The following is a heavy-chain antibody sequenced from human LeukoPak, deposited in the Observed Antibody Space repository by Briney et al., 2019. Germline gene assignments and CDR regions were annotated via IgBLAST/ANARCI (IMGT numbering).Heavy chain of an antibody. J-gene: IGHJ5*02. Sequence: PGGSLRLSCAASGFTFSRYSMNWVRQAPGKGLEWVSSISISSSYIYYADSVKGRFTISRDNAKNSLYLQMNSLRAEDTAVYYCARDLGQYYDTSDNWFDPWGQGTLVTVSS. D-gene: IGHD3-22*01. CDR3: ARDLGQYYDTSDNWFDP. CDR1: GFTFSRYS. CDR2: ISISSSYI. V-gene: IGHV3-21*01.